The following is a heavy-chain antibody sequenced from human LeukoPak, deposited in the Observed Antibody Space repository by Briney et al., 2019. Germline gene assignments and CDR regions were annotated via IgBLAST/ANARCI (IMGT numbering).Heavy chain of an antibody. CDR2: IKIDGTEK. CDR1: GFAFGTYW. D-gene: IGHD1-26*01. J-gene: IGHJ4*02. CDR3: ARRVVGGTDYFDY. Sequence: PGGSPRLSCAASGFAFGTYWMTWVRQAPGKGLEWVANIKIDGTEKRYADSVKGRFTISRDNAKNSLYLQMSSLRAEDTAVYYCARRVVGGTDYFDYWGQGTLVTVSS. V-gene: IGHV3-7*01.